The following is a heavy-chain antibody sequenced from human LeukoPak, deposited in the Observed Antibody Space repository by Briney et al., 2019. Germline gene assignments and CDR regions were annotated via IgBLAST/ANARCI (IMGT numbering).Heavy chain of an antibody. CDR1: GYTFTSYG. CDR2: ISAYNGNT. J-gene: IGHJ6*03. V-gene: IGHV1-18*01. Sequence: ASVKVSCKASGYTFTSYGISWVRQAPGQGLEWMGWISAYNGNTNYAQKLQGRVTMTTDTSTSTAYMELRSLRSDDTAVYYCARSQNPLEWLPGGDYMDVWGKGTTVTVSS. CDR3: ARSQNPLEWLPGGDYMDV. D-gene: IGHD3-3*01.